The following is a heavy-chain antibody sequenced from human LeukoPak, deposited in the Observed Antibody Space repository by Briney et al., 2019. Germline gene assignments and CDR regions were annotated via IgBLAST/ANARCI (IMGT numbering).Heavy chain of an antibody. D-gene: IGHD2-2*01. J-gene: IGHJ4*02. CDR3: AAPGCSSTSCYSGLRFDY. CDR1: GGTFSSYA. Sequence: ASVKVSCKASGGTFSSYAISWVRQAPGQGLEWMGGIIPIFGTANYAQKFQGRVTITTDESTSTAYMELSSLRSEDTAVYYCAAPGCSSTSCYSGLRFDYWGQGTLVTVSS. CDR2: IIPIFGTA. V-gene: IGHV1-69*05.